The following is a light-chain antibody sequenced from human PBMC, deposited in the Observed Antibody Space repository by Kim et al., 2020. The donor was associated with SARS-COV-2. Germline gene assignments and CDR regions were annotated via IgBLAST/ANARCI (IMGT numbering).Light chain of an antibody. J-gene: IGLJ2*01. CDR1: SLRRYY. CDR2: GKN. V-gene: IGLV3-19*01. CDR3: NSRNSNENVF. Sequence: ALGQTVRITCQGASLRRYYATWYQQKPGQAPILVIYGKNNRPSGIPDRFSGSSSGNTASLTITGTQAGDEADYYCNSRNSNENVFFGGGTQLTVL.